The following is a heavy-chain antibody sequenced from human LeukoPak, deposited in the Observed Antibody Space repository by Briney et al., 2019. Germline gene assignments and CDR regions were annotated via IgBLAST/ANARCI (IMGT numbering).Heavy chain of an antibody. CDR1: GGSISSGSYY. Sequence: SETLSLTCTVSGGSISSGSYYWSWIRQPAGKGLEWIGRIYTSGSTNYNPSLKSRVTISVDTSKNQFSLKLSSVTAADTAVYYCARILTSLGGTPYWYFDLWGRGTLVTVSS. CDR2: IYTSGST. D-gene: IGHD3-9*01. CDR3: ARILTSLGGTPYWYFDL. V-gene: IGHV4-61*02. J-gene: IGHJ2*01.